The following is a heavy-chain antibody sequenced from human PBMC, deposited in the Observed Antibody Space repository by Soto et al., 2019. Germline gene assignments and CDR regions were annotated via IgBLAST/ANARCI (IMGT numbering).Heavy chain of an antibody. J-gene: IGHJ4*02. CDR2: IYYSGST. CDR1: GGPISSSSYY. D-gene: IGHD2-15*01. V-gene: IGHV4-39*01. Sequence: SETLSLTCTVSGGPISSSSYYWGWIRQPPGKGLEWIGSIYYSGSTYYNPSLKSRVTISVDTSKNQFSLKLSSVTAADTAVYYCARHIAGGPVVAAPDYWGQGTLVTVSS. CDR3: ARHIAGGPVVAAPDY.